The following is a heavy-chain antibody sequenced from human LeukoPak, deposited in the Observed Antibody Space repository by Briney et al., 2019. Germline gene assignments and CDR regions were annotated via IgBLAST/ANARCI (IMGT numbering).Heavy chain of an antibody. V-gene: IGHV4-4*07. CDR1: GGSIGSYY. CDR2: IYTSGST. J-gene: IGHJ4*02. CDR3: ARDGHYYDSSGYYYFPFDY. D-gene: IGHD3-22*01. Sequence: PSETLSLTCTVSGGSIGSYYWSWIRQPAGKGLEWIGRIYTSGSTNYNPSLKSRVTMSVDTSKNQFSLRLSSVTAADTAVYYCARDGHYYDSSGYYYFPFDYWGQGTLVTVSS.